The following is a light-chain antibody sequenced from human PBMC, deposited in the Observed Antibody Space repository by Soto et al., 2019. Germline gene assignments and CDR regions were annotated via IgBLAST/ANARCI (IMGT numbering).Light chain of an antibody. J-gene: IGKJ1*01. CDR2: GAS. V-gene: IGKV3-15*01. Sequence: EMVMTQSPATLSVSPGERVTLSCRASQSVSSNLAWYQQKPGQAPRLLIYGASTRATGIPARFSGSGSGTEFTLTISSLQSEDFAVYYCQQYNNWPWTFGQGTKVEIK. CDR3: QQYNNWPWT. CDR1: QSVSSN.